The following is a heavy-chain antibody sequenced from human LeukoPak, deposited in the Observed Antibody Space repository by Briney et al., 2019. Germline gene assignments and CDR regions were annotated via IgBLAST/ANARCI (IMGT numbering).Heavy chain of an antibody. Sequence: ASVNVSRKVSGYTLTELSMLWVRQAPGKGREGMGCFYPEEGETIYAQKFQGRVTMTEDTSTDKAYMDLSSLRSEDTAVYYCATVVGGATMGDAFDIWGQGTMVTVSS. CDR2: FYPEEGET. J-gene: IGHJ3*02. CDR1: GYTLTELS. V-gene: IGHV1-24*01. CDR3: ATVVGGATMGDAFDI. D-gene: IGHD1-26*01.